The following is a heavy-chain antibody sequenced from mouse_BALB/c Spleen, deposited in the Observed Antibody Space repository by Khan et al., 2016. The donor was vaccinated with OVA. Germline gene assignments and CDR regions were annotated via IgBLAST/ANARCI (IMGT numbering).Heavy chain of an antibody. D-gene: IGHD2-4*01. CDR1: GYSITSDYA. Sequence: EVQLQESGPGLVKPSQSLSLTCTVTGYSITSDYAWNWIRQFPGNKLEWMGSISYSGSTSYNPSLKSRISITRDTSKNQFFLQLNSVTTEDTATYYCARWDYDAPNYWGQGTTLTVSS. J-gene: IGHJ2*01. CDR2: ISYSGST. CDR3: ARWDYDAPNY. V-gene: IGHV3-2*02.